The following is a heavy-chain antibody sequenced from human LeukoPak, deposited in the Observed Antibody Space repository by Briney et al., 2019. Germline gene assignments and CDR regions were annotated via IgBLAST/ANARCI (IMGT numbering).Heavy chain of an antibody. Sequence: ASVKVSCKASGYTFASYGISWVRQAPGQGLEWMGWISAYNGNTNYAQRLQGGVTMTTDTSTSTAYMELRSLRSDDTAVYYCARGVQLERRSAFDIWGQGTMVTVSS. CDR2: ISAYNGNT. CDR1: GYTFASYG. V-gene: IGHV1-18*01. CDR3: ARGVQLERRSAFDI. J-gene: IGHJ3*02. D-gene: IGHD1-1*01.